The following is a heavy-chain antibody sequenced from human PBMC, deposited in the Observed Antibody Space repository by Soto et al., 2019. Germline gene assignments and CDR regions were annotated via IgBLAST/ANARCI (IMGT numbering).Heavy chain of an antibody. CDR1: GYSFTSYW. D-gene: IGHD3-10*01. V-gene: IGHV5-10-1*01. J-gene: IGHJ6*02. Sequence: GESLKISCKGSGYSFTSYWISWVRQMPGKGLEWMGRIDPSDSYTNYSPSFQGHVTISADKSISTAYLQRSSLKASDTAMYYCARLSGGGYYGSGMDVWGQGTTVTVSS. CDR2: IDPSDSYT. CDR3: ARLSGGGYYGSGMDV.